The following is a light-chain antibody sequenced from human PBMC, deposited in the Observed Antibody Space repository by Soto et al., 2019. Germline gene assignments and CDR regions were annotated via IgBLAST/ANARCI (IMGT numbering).Light chain of an antibody. CDR3: AAWDDSLSGPVV. CDR2: RNN. CDR1: SSNIGSNY. Sequence: QSVLTQPPSASWTPGQRVTIACSGSSSNIGSNYVYWYQQLPGTAPKLLIYRNNQRPSGVPDRFSGSKSGTSASLAISGLRSEDEADYYCAAWDDSLSGPVVFGGGTKLTVL. J-gene: IGLJ2*01. V-gene: IGLV1-47*01.